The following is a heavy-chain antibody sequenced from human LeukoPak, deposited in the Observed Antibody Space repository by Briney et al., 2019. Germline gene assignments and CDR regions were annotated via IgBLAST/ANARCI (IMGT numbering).Heavy chain of an antibody. CDR1: GGTFSSYA. CDR3: ARALGYCSGGSCYSSWFDP. Sequence: SVKVSCKASGGTFSSYAISWVRQAPGQGLEWMGGIIPICGTADYAQKFQGRVTITTDESTSTAYMELSSLRSEDTAVYYCARALGYCSGGSCYSSWFDPWGQGTLVTVSS. J-gene: IGHJ5*02. CDR2: IIPICGTA. V-gene: IGHV1-69*05. D-gene: IGHD2-15*01.